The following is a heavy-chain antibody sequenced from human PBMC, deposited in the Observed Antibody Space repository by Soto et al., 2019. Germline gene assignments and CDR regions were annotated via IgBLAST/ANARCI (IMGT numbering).Heavy chain of an antibody. CDR3: ARGRDATGDGDAFDI. V-gene: IGHV1-2*04. CDR2: INPNSGGT. J-gene: IGHJ3*02. CDR1: GYTFTGYY. D-gene: IGHD7-27*01. Sequence: ASVKVSCKASGYTFTGYYMHWVRQAPGQGLEWMGWINPNSGGTNYAQKFQGWVTMTRDTSISTAYMELSRLRSDDTAVYYCARGRDATGDGDAFDIWGQGTMVTVSS.